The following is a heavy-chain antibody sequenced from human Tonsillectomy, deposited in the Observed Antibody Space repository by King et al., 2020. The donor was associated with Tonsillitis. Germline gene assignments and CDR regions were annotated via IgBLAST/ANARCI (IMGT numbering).Heavy chain of an antibody. CDR2: VHSGGSST. D-gene: IGHD3-10*01. J-gene: IGHJ4*02. Sequence: VQLVESGGGLVQPGGSLRLSCAASGFTFSSYAMSWVRQAPGKGLEWVSVVHSGGSSTYYADSVKGRFTISRDNSKNTLYLQMNSLRAEDTAVYYCAKDMGEWFGEGTWDYWCQGTLVTVSS. CDR1: GFTFSSYA. V-gene: IGHV3-23*03. CDR3: AKDMGEWFGEGTWDY.